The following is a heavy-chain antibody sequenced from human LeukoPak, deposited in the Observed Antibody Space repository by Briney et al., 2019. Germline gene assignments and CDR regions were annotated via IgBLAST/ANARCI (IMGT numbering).Heavy chain of an antibody. J-gene: IGHJ4*02. Sequence: GGSLRLSCAASGFTFSSYAMHWVRQAPGKGLEWVAVISYDGSNKYYADSVKGRFTISRDNSKNTLYLQMNSLRAEDTAVYYCARDYDSSGYYYANPYFDYWGQGTLVTVSS. CDR1: GFTFSSYA. V-gene: IGHV3-30-3*01. D-gene: IGHD3-22*01. CDR3: ARDYDSSGYYYANPYFDY. CDR2: ISYDGSNK.